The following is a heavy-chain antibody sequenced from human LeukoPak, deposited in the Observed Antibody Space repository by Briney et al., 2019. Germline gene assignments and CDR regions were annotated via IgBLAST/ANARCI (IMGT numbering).Heavy chain of an antibody. J-gene: IGHJ4*02. Sequence: GGSLRLSCAASGFTFSSYAMSWVRQAPGKGLDWVSSIGGSGGSTYYADSVKGRSTISRDTSKNTLYLQMNSLRAEDTAVYYCAKYRGFGDSYDSWGQGTLVTVSS. CDR2: IGGSGGST. CDR3: AKYRGFGDSYDS. D-gene: IGHD3-10*01. CDR1: GFTFSSYA. V-gene: IGHV3-23*01.